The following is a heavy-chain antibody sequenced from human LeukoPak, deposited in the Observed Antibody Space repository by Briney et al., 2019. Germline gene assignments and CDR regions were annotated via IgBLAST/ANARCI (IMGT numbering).Heavy chain of an antibody. CDR1: GFTFSNYA. D-gene: IGHD2-8*02. CDR2: IAHHGNNK. Sequence: GGSLRLSCAASGFTFSNYAIHWVRQGPGKGVEWVAYIAHHGNNKYYADSVKGRFTISRDNSKRTLYLQMNSLRADDTAVYYCAKDGSWSCTDWGQGTLVTVSS. J-gene: IGHJ4*02. CDR3: AKDGSWSCTD. V-gene: IGHV3-30*02.